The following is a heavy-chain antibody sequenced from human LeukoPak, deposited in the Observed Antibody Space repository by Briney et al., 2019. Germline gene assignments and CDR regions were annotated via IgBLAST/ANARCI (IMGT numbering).Heavy chain of an antibody. D-gene: IGHD3-9*01. Sequence: ASVKVSCKASGYTFTSYDINWVRQATGQGLEWMGWMNPNSGNTGYAQKFQGRVTMTRNTSISTAYMELSSLRSEDTAVYYCARDSGYYDILTGYLPRYIFDYWGQGTLVTVSS. CDR1: GYTFTSYD. V-gene: IGHV1-8*01. CDR2: MNPNSGNT. CDR3: ARDSGYYDILTGYLPRYIFDY. J-gene: IGHJ4*02.